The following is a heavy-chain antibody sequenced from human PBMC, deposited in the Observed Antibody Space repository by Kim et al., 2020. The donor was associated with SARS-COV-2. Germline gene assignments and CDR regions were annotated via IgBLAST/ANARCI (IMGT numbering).Heavy chain of an antibody. Sequence: GGSLRLSCTGSGFTFGDYAIHWVRQAPGKGLEWVSGITWNSGSLEYADSVKGRFTISRDNANKSVFLQMNGLKTEDTAFYYCAKDPTIFGEVTRDNWFDPWGQGTLVIVSS. CDR3: AKDPTIFGEVTRDNWFDP. CDR2: ITWNSGSL. J-gene: IGHJ5*02. V-gene: IGHV3-9*01. CDR1: GFTFGDYA. D-gene: IGHD3-3*01.